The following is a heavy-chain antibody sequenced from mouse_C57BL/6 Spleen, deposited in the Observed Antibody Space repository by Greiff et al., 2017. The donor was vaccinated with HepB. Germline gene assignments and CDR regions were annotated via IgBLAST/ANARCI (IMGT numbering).Heavy chain of an antibody. D-gene: IGHD5-2*01. Sequence: EVNVVESGGGLVKPGGSLKLSCAASGFTFSDYGMHWVRQAPEKGLEWVAYISSGSSTIYYADTVKGRFTISRDNAKNTLFLQMTSLRSEDTAMYYCARKLRENNAMDYWGQGTSVTVSS. CDR1: GFTFSDYG. CDR3: ARKLRENNAMDY. CDR2: ISSGSSTI. J-gene: IGHJ4*01. V-gene: IGHV5-17*01.